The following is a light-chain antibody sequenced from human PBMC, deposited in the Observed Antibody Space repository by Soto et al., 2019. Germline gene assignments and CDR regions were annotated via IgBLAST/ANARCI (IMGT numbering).Light chain of an antibody. V-gene: IGKV3-11*01. CDR3: LHRSNRPAT. Sequence: EIVLTQSPATLSLSPGERATLSCRASQSVNSYLAWYQQKPGQAPRLLIYEGSKRATGIPARFSGSGSGTYFTFTISSQEPEDDTVYYCLHRSNRPATFGQGTKVEI. CDR2: EGS. CDR1: QSVNSY. J-gene: IGKJ2*01.